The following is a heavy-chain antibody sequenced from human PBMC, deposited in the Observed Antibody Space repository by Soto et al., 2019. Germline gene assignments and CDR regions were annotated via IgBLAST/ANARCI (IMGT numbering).Heavy chain of an antibody. CDR2: IVVGSGNA. Sequence: SVKVSCKASGFTFTSSAVQWVRQARGQRLEWIGWIVVGSGNANYVQKFQERVTITRDMSTSTAYMELSSLRSEDTAVYYCAAFHRYGDYDFDYWGQGTLVTVSS. V-gene: IGHV1-58*01. J-gene: IGHJ4*02. CDR1: GFTFTSSA. D-gene: IGHD4-17*01. CDR3: AAFHRYGDYDFDY.